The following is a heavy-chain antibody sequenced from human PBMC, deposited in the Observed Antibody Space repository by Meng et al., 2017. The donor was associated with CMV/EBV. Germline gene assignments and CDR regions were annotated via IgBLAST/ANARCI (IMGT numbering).Heavy chain of an antibody. V-gene: IGHV3-43D*03. J-gene: IGHJ4*02. CDR1: GFTFDDYA. CDR2: ISWDGGST. Sequence: GESLKISCAASGFTFDDYAMHWVRQAPGKGLEWVSLISWDGGSTYYADSVKGRFTISRDNSKNSLYLQMNSLRAEDTAVYYCARHSEEFYDYVWGSYRVLGIFDYWGQGTLVTVSS. D-gene: IGHD3-16*02. CDR3: ARHSEEFYDYVWGSYRVLGIFDY.